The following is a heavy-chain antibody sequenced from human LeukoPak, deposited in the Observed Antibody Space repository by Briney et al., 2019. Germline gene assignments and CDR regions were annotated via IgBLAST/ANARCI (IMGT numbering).Heavy chain of an antibody. CDR3: ARHAIVVVTAIDWFDP. D-gene: IGHD2-21*02. CDR2: IYYSGST. V-gene: IGHV4-31*03. J-gene: IGHJ5*02. CDR1: GGSISSGGYY. Sequence: MSSETLSLTCTVSGGSISSGGYYWSWIRQHPGKGLEWIGYIYYSGSTYYNPSLKSRVTISVDTSKNQFSLKLSSVTAADTAVYYCARHAIVVVTAIDWFDPWGQGTLVTVSS.